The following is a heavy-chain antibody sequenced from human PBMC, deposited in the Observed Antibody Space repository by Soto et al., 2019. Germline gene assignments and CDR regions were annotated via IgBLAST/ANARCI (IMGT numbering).Heavy chain of an antibody. Sequence: SVKVSCKASGFTFTSSAVQWVRQARGQRLEWIGWIVVGSGNTNYAQKFQERVTITRDMSTSTAYMELSSLRPEDTAVYYCAADWLNFFGSRWLFSDYYGMDVWGQGTTVTVSS. J-gene: IGHJ6*02. CDR3: AADWLNFFGSRWLFSDYYGMDV. CDR1: GFTFTSSA. D-gene: IGHD3-9*01. CDR2: IVVGSGNT. V-gene: IGHV1-58*01.